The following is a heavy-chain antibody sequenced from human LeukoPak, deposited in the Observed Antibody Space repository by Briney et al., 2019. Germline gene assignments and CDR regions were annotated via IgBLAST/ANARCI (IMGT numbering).Heavy chain of an antibody. V-gene: IGHV4-30-4*08. CDR3: AREIAGVAASYFDY. CDR2: IYYSGST. J-gene: IGHJ4*02. D-gene: IGHD6-13*01. CDR1: GGSISSGDYY. Sequence: SETLSLTCTVSGGSISSGDYYWSWIRQPPGKGLEWIGYIYYSGSTYYNPSLKSRVTLSVDTSKNQFSLKLSSVTPADTAVYYGAREIAGVAASYFDYWGQGTLVTVSS.